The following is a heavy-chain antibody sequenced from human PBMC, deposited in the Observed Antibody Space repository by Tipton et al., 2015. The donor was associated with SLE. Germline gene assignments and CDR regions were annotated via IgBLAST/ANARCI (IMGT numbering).Heavy chain of an antibody. Sequence: SLRLSCVASGFTFSNYEMNWVRQAPGKGLEWVSYIGGSGVYTYYADSVKGRFTISRDNARNSLYVQMNSLRAEDTAVYYCATNIVVVVAADYWGQGTLVTVSS. J-gene: IGHJ4*02. CDR2: IGGSGVYT. CDR3: ATNIVVVVAADY. D-gene: IGHD2-15*01. CDR1: GFTFSNYE. V-gene: IGHV3-48*03.